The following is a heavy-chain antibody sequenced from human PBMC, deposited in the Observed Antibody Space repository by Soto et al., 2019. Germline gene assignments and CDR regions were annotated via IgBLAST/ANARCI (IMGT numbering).Heavy chain of an antibody. CDR3: ARKGGSSGFGMRWGI. D-gene: IGHD6-19*01. CDR2: INHSGST. CDR1: GGSFSGYY. Sequence: SETLSLTCAVYGGSFSGYYWSWIRQPPGKGLEWIGEINHSGSTNYNPSLKSRVTISVDTSKNQFSLKLSSVTAADTAVYYCARKGGSSGFGMRWGIWGQGTMVTVSS. J-gene: IGHJ3*02. V-gene: IGHV4-34*01.